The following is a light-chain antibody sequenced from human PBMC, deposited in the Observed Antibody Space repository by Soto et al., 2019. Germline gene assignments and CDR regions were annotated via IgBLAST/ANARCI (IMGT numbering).Light chain of an antibody. CDR2: GAS. CDR1: QSVSSNY. CDR3: QHYSSRT. V-gene: IGKV3-20*01. J-gene: IGKJ1*01. Sequence: EVVLTQALCTLFLPHRERATLSCMFSQSVSSNYVACYQQRPGQAPRLLIYGASSRSTGIQDMFSGSGCGTDFTQTISRLEPEDCAVYFCQHYSSRTFGQGTKVDIK.